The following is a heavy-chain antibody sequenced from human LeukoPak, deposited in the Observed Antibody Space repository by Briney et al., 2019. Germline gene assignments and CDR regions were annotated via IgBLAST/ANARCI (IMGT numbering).Heavy chain of an antibody. Sequence: PSETLSLTCAVSGGSISSGDYSWSWIRQPPGKGLEWIGYIYYSERTYYNPSLKSRVTISVDTSKNQFSLKLSSVTAADTAVYYCARANFDWGTPNWFDPWGQGTLVTVSS. CDR3: ARANFDWGTPNWFDP. V-gene: IGHV4-30-4*07. J-gene: IGHJ5*02. D-gene: IGHD3-9*01. CDR1: GGSISSGDYS. CDR2: IYYSERT.